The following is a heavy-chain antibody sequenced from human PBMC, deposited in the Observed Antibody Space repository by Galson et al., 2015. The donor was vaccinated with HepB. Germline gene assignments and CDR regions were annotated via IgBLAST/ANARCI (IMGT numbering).Heavy chain of an antibody. J-gene: IGHJ4*02. Sequence: SLRLSCAATEFTLSDYWIHWVRQGPGKGLVWVSRIDSYGSDLIYADSVKGRFTISRDYSKNTVYLQMNSLRAEDTAVYYCVRSSGRPDYWGPGTLVTVSS. D-gene: IGHD6-19*01. CDR3: VRSSGRPDY. CDR2: IDSYGSDL. CDR1: EFTLSDYW. V-gene: IGHV3-74*01.